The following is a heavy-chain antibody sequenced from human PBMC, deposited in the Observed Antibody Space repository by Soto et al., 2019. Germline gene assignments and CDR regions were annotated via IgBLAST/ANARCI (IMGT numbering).Heavy chain of an antibody. D-gene: IGHD3-16*01. CDR2: ISGSGGST. J-gene: IGHJ3*02. CDR3: AKDRIMITFGGDFDAFYI. Sequence: EVQLLESGGGFVQPGGSLRLSCAASGFTFSSYAMSWVRQAPGKGLEWVSAISGSGGSTYYADSVKGRFTISRDNSKNPLYLQMNSLRAEDTDVYYCAKDRIMITFGGDFDAFYIWGNGTMVTFSS. CDR1: GFTFSSYA. V-gene: IGHV3-23*01.